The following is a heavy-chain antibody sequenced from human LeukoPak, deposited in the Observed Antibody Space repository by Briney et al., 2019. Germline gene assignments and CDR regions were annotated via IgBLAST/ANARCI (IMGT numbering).Heavy chain of an antibody. CDR3: AREFRDYYDILTGPWYFDL. J-gene: IGHJ2*01. V-gene: IGHV4-59*01. Sequence: SETLSLTCTVSGGSISSYYWSWIRQPPGKGLEWIGYIYYSGSTNYNPSLKSRVTISVDTSKNQFSLKLSSVTAADTAVYYCAREFRDYYDILTGPWYFDLWGRGTLVTVSS. CDR1: GGSISSYY. CDR2: IYYSGST. D-gene: IGHD3-9*01.